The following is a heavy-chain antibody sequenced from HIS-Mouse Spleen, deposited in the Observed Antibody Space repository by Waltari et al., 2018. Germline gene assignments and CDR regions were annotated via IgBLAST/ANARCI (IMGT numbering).Heavy chain of an antibody. CDR2: IYYSGST. V-gene: IGHV4-39*01. CDR3: ASRYSNYYDSSGYYSAPYYFDY. J-gene: IGHJ4*02. Sequence: QLQLQESGPGLVKPSETLSLTCTVSGGSISSSSYYWGWIRQPPGKGPEWIGSIYYSGSTYYNPSLKSRVTISVDTSKNQFSLKLSSVTAADTAVYYCASRYSNYYDSSGYYSAPYYFDYWGQGTLVTVSS. D-gene: IGHD3-22*01. CDR1: GGSISSSSYY.